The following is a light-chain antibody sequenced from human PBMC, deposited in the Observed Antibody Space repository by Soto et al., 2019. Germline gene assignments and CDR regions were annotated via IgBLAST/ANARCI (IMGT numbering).Light chain of an antibody. CDR1: SSNIGAGYD. V-gene: IGLV1-40*01. J-gene: IGLJ1*01. Sequence: QSVLTQPPSVSGAPGQRVTISCTASSSNIGAGYDVHWYLQLPGTAPKLLIYGNTNRPSGVPDRFSGSKSGSSASLAITGLQAEDEADYYCQSHDSSLHASVFGTGTKVTVL. CDR2: GNT. CDR3: QSHDSSLHASV.